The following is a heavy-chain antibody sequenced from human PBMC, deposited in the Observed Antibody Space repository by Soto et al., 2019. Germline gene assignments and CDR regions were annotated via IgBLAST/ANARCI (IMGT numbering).Heavy chain of an antibody. CDR2: ISAYNGNT. V-gene: IGHV1-18*04. D-gene: IGHD6-19*01. CDR3: ARDSSGWRRDY. CDR1: GYTFTSYG. Sequence: ASVKVSCTASGYTFTSYGISWGRQAPGQGLEWMGWISAYNGNTNYAQKLQGRVTMTTDTSTSTAYMELRSLRSDDTAVDYCARDSSGWRRDYWGQGTLVTVSS. J-gene: IGHJ4*02.